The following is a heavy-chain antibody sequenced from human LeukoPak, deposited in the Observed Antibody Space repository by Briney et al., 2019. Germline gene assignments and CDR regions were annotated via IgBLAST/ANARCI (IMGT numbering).Heavy chain of an antibody. V-gene: IGHV4-59*01. J-gene: IGHJ5*02. D-gene: IGHD3-9*01. CDR2: IYYSGNT. CDR3: LEGWFDP. CDR1: GGSISSYY. Sequence: SETLSLTCTVSGGSISSYYWSWIRQPPGKGLEWVGYIYYSGNTNCNPSLKSRVTISVDTSKNQFSLYYCARHSSYDILTGYLEGWFDPWGQGTLVTVSS.